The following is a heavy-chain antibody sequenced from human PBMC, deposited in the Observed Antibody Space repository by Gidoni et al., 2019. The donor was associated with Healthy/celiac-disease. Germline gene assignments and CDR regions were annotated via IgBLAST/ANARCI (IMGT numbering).Heavy chain of an antibody. CDR3: ARLFGGITMVRGCDY. V-gene: IGHV4-39*01. J-gene: IGHJ4*02. Sequence: ETLSLTCTVSGCSISSSSYYWGWIRQPPGKGLEWIGRIYYSGSTYYNPSLKSRVTISVDTYKNQFSLKLSSVTAADKAVYYCARLFGGITMVRGCDYWGQGTLVTVSS. CDR2: IYYSGST. CDR1: GCSISSSSYY. D-gene: IGHD3-10*01.